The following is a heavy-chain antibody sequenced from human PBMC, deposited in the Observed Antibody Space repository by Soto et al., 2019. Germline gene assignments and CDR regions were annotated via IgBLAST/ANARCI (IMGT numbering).Heavy chain of an antibody. D-gene: IGHD1-26*01. CDR2: IYYSGST. J-gene: IGHJ4*02. V-gene: IGHV4-39*01. Sequence: SETLSLICTVSGGSISSSDYYWGWIRQPPGKGLEWIGSIYYSGSTYYNPPLKGRVTISVDSSRNQFSLKLSSVTAADTAVYYCARQNSRYFDYWGQGTLVTVSS. CDR1: GGSISSSDYY. CDR3: ARQNSRYFDY.